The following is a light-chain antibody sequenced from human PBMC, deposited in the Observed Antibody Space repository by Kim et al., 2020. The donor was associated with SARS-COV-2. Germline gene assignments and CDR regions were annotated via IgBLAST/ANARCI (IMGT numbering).Light chain of an antibody. CDR2: EGD. Sequence: GNTVTLTRTRGSGSIAVNYVQWYQHRPGRVPTTLIYEGDQRSSGVPDRFSGSIDRSSNSASLSISGLKTEDEADYYCQSYDDNIQVFGGGTQLTVL. CDR3: QSYDDNIQV. V-gene: IGLV6-57*03. J-gene: IGLJ3*02. CDR1: SGSIAVNY.